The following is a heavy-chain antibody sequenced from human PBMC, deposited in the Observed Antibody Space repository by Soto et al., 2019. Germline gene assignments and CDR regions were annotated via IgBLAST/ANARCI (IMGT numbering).Heavy chain of an antibody. Sequence: GGSLRPSCAAPGFTFCSYAISWVRQAPGKGLEGGSALSGSGGSTYYADSVKGRFTISRDNSKNTLYLQMNSLRAEDTAVYYCAKSSSPLRFLEWLTPYYFDYWGQGTLVTVSS. CDR1: GFTFCSYA. J-gene: IGHJ4*02. D-gene: IGHD3-3*01. V-gene: IGHV3-23*01. CDR2: LSGSGGST. CDR3: AKSSSPLRFLEWLTPYYFDY.